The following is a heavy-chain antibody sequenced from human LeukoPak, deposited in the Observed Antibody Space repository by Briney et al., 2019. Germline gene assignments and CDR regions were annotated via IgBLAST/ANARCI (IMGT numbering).Heavy chain of an antibody. CDR1: GGSISSGGYY. CDR3: ARTLPPDCSSTSCQSHYYYYYYMDV. J-gene: IGHJ6*03. Sequence: PSETLSLTCTVSGGSISSGGYYWSWIRQPPGKGLEWIGYIYHSGSTYYNPSLKSRVTISVDRSKNQFSLKLSSVTAADTAVYYCARTLPPDCSSTSCQSHYYYYYYMDVWGKGTTVTVSS. D-gene: IGHD2-2*01. CDR2: IYHSGST. V-gene: IGHV4-30-2*01.